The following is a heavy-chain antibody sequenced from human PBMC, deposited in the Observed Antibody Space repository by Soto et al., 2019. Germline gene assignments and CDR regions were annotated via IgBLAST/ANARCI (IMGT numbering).Heavy chain of an antibody. V-gene: IGHV4-34*01. CDR3: ARGETSRKIQNYYYMDV. Sequence: QVQLQQWGAGLLKPSETLSLTCAVYGGSFSGYYWSWIRQPPGKGLEWIGEINHGGSANYNPSLKSRVTISVDTSKNQFSLKLSSVTAADTAVYYCARGETSRKIQNYYYMDVWGKGTTVTVSS. D-gene: IGHD1-1*01. CDR1: GGSFSGYY. J-gene: IGHJ6*03. CDR2: INHGGSA.